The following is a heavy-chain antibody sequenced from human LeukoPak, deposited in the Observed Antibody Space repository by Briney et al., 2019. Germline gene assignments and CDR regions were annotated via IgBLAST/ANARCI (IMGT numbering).Heavy chain of an antibody. CDR3: ARNYYDSSGHYFGAFDI. V-gene: IGHV5-51*01. J-gene: IGHJ3*02. D-gene: IGHD3-22*01. CDR2: IYPGDSDT. CDR1: GYTFTGYH. Sequence: ASVKVSCKASGYTFTGYHMHWVRQAPGQGLEWMGIIYPGDSDTRYSPSFQGQVTISADKSISTAYLQWSSLKASDTAMYYCARNYYDSSGHYFGAFDIWGQGTLVTVSS.